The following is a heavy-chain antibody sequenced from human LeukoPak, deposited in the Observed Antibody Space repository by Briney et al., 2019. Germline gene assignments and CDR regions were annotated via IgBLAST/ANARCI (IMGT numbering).Heavy chain of an antibody. D-gene: IGHD2-15*01. CDR2: IYPGNSDI. CDR1: GYSFINYW. CDR3: TTGRFCSGGSCSSSFDF. V-gene: IGHV5-51*01. J-gene: IGHJ4*02. Sequence: GESLKISCKGSGYSFINYWIGWVRQMPDKGLEWMGIIYPGNSDIRCSPSFQGQDTISVDKSINTAYLQWTSLKASDTAIYYCTTGRFCSGGSCSSSFDFWGQGTLLTVPS.